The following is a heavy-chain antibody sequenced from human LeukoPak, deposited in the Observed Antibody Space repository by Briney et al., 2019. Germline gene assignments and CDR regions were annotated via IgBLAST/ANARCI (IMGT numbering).Heavy chain of an antibody. CDR3: ARGGAAAGTYFDY. J-gene: IGHJ4*02. CDR2: INPNSGGT. D-gene: IGHD6-13*01. CDR1: GYTFTGYY. V-gene: IGHV1-2*04. Sequence: GASVTVSFKASGYTFTGYYMHWVRQAPGQGLEWMGWINPNSGGTNYAQKFQGWVTMTRDTSISTAYMELSRLRSDDTAVYYCARGGAAAGTYFDYWGQGTLVTVSS.